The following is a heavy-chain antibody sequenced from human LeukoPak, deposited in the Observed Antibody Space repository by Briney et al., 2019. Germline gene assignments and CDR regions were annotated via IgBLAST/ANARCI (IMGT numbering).Heavy chain of an antibody. V-gene: IGHV3-23*01. CDR1: GFTFSSYA. D-gene: IGHD6-19*01. CDR3: ARDRSVSSGWYYYYYMDV. Sequence: GGSLRLSCAASGFTFSSYAMNWVRQAPGKGLEWVSAISGSGGSTYYADSVKGRFTISRDNSKNTLYLQMNSLRAEDTALYYCARDRSVSSGWYYYYYMDVWGKGTTVTVSS. CDR2: ISGSGGST. J-gene: IGHJ6*03.